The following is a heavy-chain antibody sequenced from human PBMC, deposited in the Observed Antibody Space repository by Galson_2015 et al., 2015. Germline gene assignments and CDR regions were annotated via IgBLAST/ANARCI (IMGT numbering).Heavy chain of an antibody. CDR2: VSYDGSDK. Sequence: SLRLSCAASGFTFSTYGMHWVRQALGKGLEWVEVVSYDGSDKYYADSVKGRFTISRDNSKYTQYLKMNSLRAADTAVYYCARDRAGVQEIEYWGQGTLVTVSS. V-gene: IGHV3-30*03. CDR1: GFTFSTYG. J-gene: IGHJ4*02. D-gene: IGHD3-10*01. CDR3: ARDRAGVQEIEY.